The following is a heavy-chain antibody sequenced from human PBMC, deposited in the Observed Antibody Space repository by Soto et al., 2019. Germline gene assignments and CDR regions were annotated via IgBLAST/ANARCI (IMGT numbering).Heavy chain of an antibody. V-gene: IGHV3-9*01. CDR3: VKDHDEDFGYDLYYFNY. CDR2: ISWESGSI. J-gene: IGHJ4*02. D-gene: IGHD5-12*01. Sequence: EVQLVESGGGLVQPGRSLRLYCAASGFNFDDYAMNWVRQIPGKGLEWVSGISWESGSIGYADSVKGRFSISRDNAKNSLYLQMNGLRAEDTACYYCVKDHDEDFGYDLYYFNYWGQGTLVTVSS. CDR1: GFNFDDYA.